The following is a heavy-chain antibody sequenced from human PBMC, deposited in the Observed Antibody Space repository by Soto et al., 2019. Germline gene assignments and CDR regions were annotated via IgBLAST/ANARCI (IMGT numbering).Heavy chain of an antibody. J-gene: IGHJ6*02. CDR2: TYYRSKWYN. V-gene: IGHV6-1*01. Sequence: SPTLTPPCPVSGDSVCSNSAAWNWIRQSPSRGLEWLGRTYYRSKWYNDYAVSVKSRITINPDTSKNQFSLQLNSVTPKDTAVYYCARGFNRAVAGTENYYYGMDVWGQGTTVT. D-gene: IGHD6-19*01. CDR1: GDSVCSNSAA. CDR3: ARGFNRAVAGTENYYYGMDV.